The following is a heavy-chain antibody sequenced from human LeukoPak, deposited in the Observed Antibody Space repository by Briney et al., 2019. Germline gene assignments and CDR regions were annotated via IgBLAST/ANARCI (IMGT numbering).Heavy chain of an antibody. D-gene: IGHD3-22*01. CDR1: GFSFSDYR. CDR3: AREAYYDSSGYYSGWFDY. Sequence: GGSLRLSCVASGFSFSDYRMMWVRQAPGKGLECVANINEDGGEKYYVDSVKGRFTISRDNTKNSIYLQMNSLRAEDTAVYYCAREAYYDSSGYYSGWFDYWGQGTLVTVSS. J-gene: IGHJ4*02. V-gene: IGHV3-7*03. CDR2: INEDGGEK.